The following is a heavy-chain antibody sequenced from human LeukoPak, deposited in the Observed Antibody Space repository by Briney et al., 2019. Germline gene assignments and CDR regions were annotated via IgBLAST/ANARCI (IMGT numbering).Heavy chain of an antibody. CDR2: IYSGGST. CDR3: AKAMGWLADFDY. J-gene: IGHJ4*02. V-gene: IGHV3-53*01. CDR1: GFTVSSNY. Sequence: GGSLRLSCAASGFTVSSNYMSWVRQAPGKGLEWVSVIYSGGSTYYADSVKGRFTISRDNSKNTLYLQMDSLRAEDTAVYYCAKAMGWLADFDYWGQGTLVTVSS. D-gene: IGHD6-19*01.